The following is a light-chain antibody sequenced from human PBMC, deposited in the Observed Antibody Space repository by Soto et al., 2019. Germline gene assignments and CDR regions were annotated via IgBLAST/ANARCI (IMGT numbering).Light chain of an antibody. V-gene: IGLV2-8*01. Sequence: QSVLTQPPSASGSPGQSVAISCTGTSSDVGGYNYVSWYQQYPGKAPKLMIYEVTKRPSGVPDRFSGSKSGNTASLTVSGLQAEDEAEYYCSSYAGTYWVFGGGTQLTVL. CDR3: SSYAGTYWV. CDR2: EVT. CDR1: SSDVGGYNY. J-gene: IGLJ3*02.